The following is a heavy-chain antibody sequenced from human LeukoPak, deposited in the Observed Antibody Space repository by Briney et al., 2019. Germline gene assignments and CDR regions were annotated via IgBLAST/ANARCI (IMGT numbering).Heavy chain of an antibody. CDR3: ARGRGIAVAGTQVSDY. J-gene: IGHJ4*02. Sequence: GSVKVSCKASGYTFTSYDINWVRQATGPGLEWMGWMNPNRRNTGYAQKFQGRGTMTRNTSINTPYMAVSSLRSEDTAVYYCARGRGIAVAGTQVSDYWGQGTLVTVSS. D-gene: IGHD6-19*01. CDR2: MNPNRRNT. CDR1: GYTFTSYD. V-gene: IGHV1-8*01.